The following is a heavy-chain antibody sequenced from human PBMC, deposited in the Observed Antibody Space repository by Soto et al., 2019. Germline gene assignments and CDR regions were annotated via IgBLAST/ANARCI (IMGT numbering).Heavy chain of an antibody. Sequence: SETLSLTCTVSGDSVNSGYYWGWIRQPPGKGLEWIGEINHTGSTNYNPSLKSRLTISVDTSKNQFSLNLNSVTAADTAVYFCARHFSVDYFDYWGQGALVTVS. CDR3: ARHFSVDYFDY. CDR1: GDSVNSGYY. V-gene: IGHV4-38-2*02. J-gene: IGHJ4*02. CDR2: INHTGST.